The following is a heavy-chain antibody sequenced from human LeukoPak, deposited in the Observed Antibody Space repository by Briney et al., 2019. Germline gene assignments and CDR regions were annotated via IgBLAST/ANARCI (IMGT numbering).Heavy chain of an antibody. CDR1: GVSIGTYY. Sequence: PSETLSLTCTVSGVSIGTYYWSWIRQSPGKGLEWIGYIYVTGSTRYNPYLQSRVTISVDTSRNQFFLKMSSVTAADTAVYYCARHIGGGIEDMDVWGKGTKVTVSS. CDR3: ARHIGGGIEDMDV. CDR2: IYVTGST. D-gene: IGHD3-16*02. V-gene: IGHV4-59*08. J-gene: IGHJ6*03.